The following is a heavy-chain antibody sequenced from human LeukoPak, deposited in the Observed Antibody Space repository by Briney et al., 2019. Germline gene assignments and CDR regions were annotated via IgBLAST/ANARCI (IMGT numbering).Heavy chain of an antibody. D-gene: IGHD7-27*01. V-gene: IGHV3-72*01. CDR1: GFIFNDYY. CDR2: SRNKANSYTP. CDR3: VRTGDQTLYGY. Sequence: GGSLRLSRAASGFIFNDYYIDWVRQAPGKGLEWVGRSRNKANSYTPEYAASVKGRFTVSRDGSKDSVYLQMNSLKTEDTAVYYCVRTGDQTLYGYWGQGTLVTVSS. J-gene: IGHJ4*02.